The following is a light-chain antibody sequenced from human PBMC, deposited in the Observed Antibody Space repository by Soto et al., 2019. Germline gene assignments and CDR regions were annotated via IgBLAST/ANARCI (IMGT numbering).Light chain of an antibody. CDR3: QQYSISST. Sequence: DIVLTQSPVTLSLSPGERATLSFRASQSVSSSYLAWYQQKPGQAPRLLIYGASSRATGIPDRFSGSGSGTDFTLTISRLEPEDFAVYYCQQYSISSTFGQGTKVDIK. CDR1: QSVSSSY. J-gene: IGKJ1*01. CDR2: GAS. V-gene: IGKV3-20*01.